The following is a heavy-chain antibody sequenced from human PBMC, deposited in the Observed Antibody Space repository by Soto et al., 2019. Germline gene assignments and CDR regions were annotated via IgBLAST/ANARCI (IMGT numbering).Heavy chain of an antibody. J-gene: IGHJ4*02. D-gene: IGHD5-18*01. Sequence: SETLSLTCTVSGGSISSYYWSWIRQPPGKGLEWIGYIYYSGSTNYNPSLKSRVTISVDTSKNQFSLKLSSVTAADTAVYYCARVPIQLWSPLDYWGQGTLVTV. CDR1: GGSISSYY. CDR3: ARVPIQLWSPLDY. CDR2: IYYSGST. V-gene: IGHV4-59*01.